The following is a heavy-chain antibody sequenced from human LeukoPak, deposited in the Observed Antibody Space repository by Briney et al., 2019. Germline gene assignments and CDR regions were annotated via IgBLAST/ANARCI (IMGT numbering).Heavy chain of an antibody. D-gene: IGHD2-21*02. J-gene: IGHJ6*02. V-gene: IGHV3-48*01. CDR3: ARDRVVVTATVYYYYGMDV. CDR1: GFTFSTYA. Sequence: GGSLRLSCGASGFTFSTYAMNWVRQAPGKGLEWVSYISSSSSTIYHADSVKGRFTISRDSAKNSLYLQMNSLRAEDTAVYYCARDRVVVTATVYYYYGMDVWGQGTTVTVSS. CDR2: ISSSSSTI.